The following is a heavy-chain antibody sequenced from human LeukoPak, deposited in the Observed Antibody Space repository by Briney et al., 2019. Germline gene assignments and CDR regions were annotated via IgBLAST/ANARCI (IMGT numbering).Heavy chain of an antibody. V-gene: IGHV1-24*01. Sequence: GASVKVSCKVSGYTLTELSMHWVRQAPGKGLEWMGGFDPEDGETIYAQKFQGRVTMTEDTSTDTAYMELSSLRSEDTAVYYCATYKIQVWGSYRIDYWGQGTLVTVSS. CDR1: GYTLTELS. D-gene: IGHD3-16*02. CDR2: FDPEDGET. CDR3: ATYKIQVWGSYRIDY. J-gene: IGHJ4*02.